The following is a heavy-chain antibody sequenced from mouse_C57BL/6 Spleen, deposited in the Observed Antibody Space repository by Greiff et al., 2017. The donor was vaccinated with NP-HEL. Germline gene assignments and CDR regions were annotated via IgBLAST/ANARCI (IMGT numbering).Heavy chain of an antibody. Sequence: QVQLQQPGAELVKPGASVKLSCKASGYTFTSYWMQWVKQRPGQGLEWIGEIDPSDSYTNYNQKFKGKATLTVDTSSSTAYMQLSSLTSEDSAVYYCARSYTTVVATDYWGQGTTLTVSS. J-gene: IGHJ2*01. CDR3: ARSYTTVVATDY. V-gene: IGHV1-50*01. CDR1: GYTFTSYW. CDR2: IDPSDSYT. D-gene: IGHD1-1*01.